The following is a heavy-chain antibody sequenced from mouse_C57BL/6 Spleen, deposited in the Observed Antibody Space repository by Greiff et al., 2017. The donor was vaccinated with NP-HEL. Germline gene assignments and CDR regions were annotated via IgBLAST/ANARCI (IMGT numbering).Heavy chain of an antibody. CDR1: GYTFTSYW. V-gene: IGHV1-61*01. CDR2: IYPSDSET. J-gene: IGHJ2*01. CDR3: ARGGEYYFDY. Sequence: VQLQQPGAELVRPGSSVKLSCKASGYTFTSYWMDWVKQRPGQGLEWIGNIYPSDSETHYNQKFKDKATLTVDKSSSTAYMQLSSLTAEDSAVYYCARGGEYYFDYWGQGTTLTVSS.